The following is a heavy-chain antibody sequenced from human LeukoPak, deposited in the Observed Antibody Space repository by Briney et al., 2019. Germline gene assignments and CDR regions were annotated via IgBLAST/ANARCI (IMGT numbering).Heavy chain of an antibody. CDR2: ISSSSTI. CDR1: GFTFSSYS. Sequence: AGGSLRLSCAASGFTFSSYSMNWVRQAPGKGLEWVSYISSSSTIYYADSVKGRFTISRDNAKNSLYLQMNSLRAEDTAVYYCARAAGIAAAVGYWGQGTLVTVSS. CDR3: ARAAGIAAAVGY. V-gene: IGHV3-48*04. D-gene: IGHD6-13*01. J-gene: IGHJ4*02.